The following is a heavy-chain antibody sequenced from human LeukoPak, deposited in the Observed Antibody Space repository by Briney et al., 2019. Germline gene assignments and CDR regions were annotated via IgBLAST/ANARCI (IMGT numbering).Heavy chain of an antibody. D-gene: IGHD6-6*01. V-gene: IGHV3-21*01. CDR2: ISSSSSYI. Sequence: GGSLRLSCAASGFTFSSYSMNWVRQAPGKGLEWVSSISSSSSYIYYADSVKGRFTISRDNAKNSLYLQMNSLRAEDTAVYYCARSAARRGGQRTPWDYWGQGTLVTVSS. CDR1: GFTFSSYS. J-gene: IGHJ4*02. CDR3: ARSAARRGGQRTPWDY.